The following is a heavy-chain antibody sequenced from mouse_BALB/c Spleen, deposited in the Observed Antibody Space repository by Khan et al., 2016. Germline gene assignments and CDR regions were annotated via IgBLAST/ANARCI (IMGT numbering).Heavy chain of an antibody. CDR3: ARDGYPTFAY. CDR2: IHYSAST. D-gene: IGHD2-3*01. Sequence: EVQLQESGPVLVKPSQSLSLTCTVTGYSITSGYSWHWIRQFPGNKLEWMGYIHYSASTNYNPSLKSRISITRDTSKKQFFLQLNSETTENSATYYCARDGYPTFAYRGQGTLVTVSA. CDR1: GYSITSGYS. V-gene: IGHV3-1*02. J-gene: IGHJ3*01.